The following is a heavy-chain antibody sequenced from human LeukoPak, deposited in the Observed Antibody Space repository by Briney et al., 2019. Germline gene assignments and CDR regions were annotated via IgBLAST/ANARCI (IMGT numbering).Heavy chain of an antibody. Sequence: SQTLSLTCTVSGGSISSGSYYWGWIRQPAGKGLGWIGRIYTSGSTNYNPSLKSRVTISVDTSKNQFSLKLSSVTAADTAVYYCARVLGYCSSTSCHTADYWGQGTLVTVSS. V-gene: IGHV4-61*02. D-gene: IGHD2-2*01. CDR1: GGSISSGSYY. CDR2: IYTSGST. CDR3: ARVLGYCSSTSCHTADY. J-gene: IGHJ4*02.